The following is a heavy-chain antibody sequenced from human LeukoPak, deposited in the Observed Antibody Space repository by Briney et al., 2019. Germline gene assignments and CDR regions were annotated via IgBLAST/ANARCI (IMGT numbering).Heavy chain of an antibody. Sequence: PGGSLRLSCAASGFTFSSYAMSWVRQAPGKGLEWVSAISGSGGSTYYADSVKGRFTISRDNSKNTLYLQMNSLRAEDTAVYYCAKGTDYDILTGYYRASYYFDYWGQGTLVTVSS. CDR3: AKGTDYDILTGYYRASYYFDY. J-gene: IGHJ4*02. D-gene: IGHD3-9*01. CDR2: ISGSGGST. V-gene: IGHV3-23*01. CDR1: GFTFSSYA.